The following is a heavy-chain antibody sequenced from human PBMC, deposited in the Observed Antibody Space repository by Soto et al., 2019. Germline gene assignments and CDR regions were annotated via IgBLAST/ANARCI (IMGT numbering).Heavy chain of an antibody. CDR3: ARGVSSSGGMDV. V-gene: IGHV1-2*02. CDR2: INPNSGGT. CDR1: GYTFTGYY. Sequence: QVQLVQSGAEVKKPGASVKVSCKASGYTFTGYYMHWVRQAPGQGLEWMGWINPNSGGTKYAQKVEGRVTMTRDTSISTAYMELSRLRSDDTAVYYCARGVSSSGGMDVWGHGTTVTVSS. D-gene: IGHD3-10*01. J-gene: IGHJ6*02.